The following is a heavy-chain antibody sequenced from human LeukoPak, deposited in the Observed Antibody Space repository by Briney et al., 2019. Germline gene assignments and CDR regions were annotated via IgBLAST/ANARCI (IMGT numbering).Heavy chain of an antibody. D-gene: IGHD1-26*01. V-gene: IGHV1-69*04. CDR1: GGTFSHYA. Sequence: SVKVSCKASGGTFSHYAVSWVRQAPGQGLEWMGRIIPIVGVANYAQKFQGRVTITADKSTSTAYMELSSLSSDDTAVYYCAREPGIVGTTRWFDPWGQGTLVTVSS. CDR3: AREPGIVGTTRWFDP. CDR2: IIPIVGVA. J-gene: IGHJ5*02.